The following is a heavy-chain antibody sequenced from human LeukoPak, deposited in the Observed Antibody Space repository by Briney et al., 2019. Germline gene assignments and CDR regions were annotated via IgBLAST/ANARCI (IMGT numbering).Heavy chain of an antibody. Sequence: GGSLRLSCAASGFTFSSYGMHWVRRARGKGLEWVAFIWYDGSSKYYADSVKGRFTISRDNSKNTLNLQMNSLRAEDTAVYYCAKRDAAGTGSGSYYMDVWGKGTTVTVSS. V-gene: IGHV3-30*02. J-gene: IGHJ6*03. CDR1: GFTFSSYG. D-gene: IGHD6-13*01. CDR2: IWYDGSSK. CDR3: AKRDAAGTGSGSYYMDV.